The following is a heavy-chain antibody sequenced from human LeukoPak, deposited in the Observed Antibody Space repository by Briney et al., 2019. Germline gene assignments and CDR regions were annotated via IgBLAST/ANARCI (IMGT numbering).Heavy chain of an antibody. J-gene: IGHJ5*02. CDR3: ARDPLTGSYGVNWLDP. CDR1: GFTFSSYG. D-gene: IGHD1-26*01. V-gene: IGHV3-30*02. CDR2: MRYDGSDK. Sequence: GGSLRLSCAASGFTFSSYGIHWVRQAPVKGLEWVAFMRYDGSDKYFADIVKGRFTISRDNSKNTVYLQMNSLRVEDTAIYYCARDPLTGSYGVNWLDPWGQGTLVTVSS.